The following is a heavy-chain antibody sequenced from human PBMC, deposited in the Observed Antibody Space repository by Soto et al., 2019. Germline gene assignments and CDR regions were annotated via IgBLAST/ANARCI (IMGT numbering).Heavy chain of an antibody. CDR2: INPANGDT. J-gene: IGHJ6*03. Sequence: QVQLVQSGSEVKKPGASVRLSCKASGYTFTSYAVYWVRQAPGQRLEWMGWINPANGDTKYSQKFQDSVIVSRDTSASTAYMDLRSLRSEDTAVYYCARDTGYRSGGSCFLYYMDVWGKGTTVTVSS. D-gene: IGHD2-15*01. CDR1: GYTFTSYA. CDR3: ARDTGYRSGGSCFLYYMDV. V-gene: IGHV1-3*01.